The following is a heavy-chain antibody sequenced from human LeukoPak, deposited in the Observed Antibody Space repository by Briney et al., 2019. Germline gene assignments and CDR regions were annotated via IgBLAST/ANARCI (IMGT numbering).Heavy chain of an antibody. V-gene: IGHV4-34*01. CDR3: ARGPPLSYYGMDV. J-gene: IGHJ6*04. CDR1: GGSFSGYC. Sequence: SETLSLTCTVYGGSFSGYCWTWIRQPPGKGLEWIGEINHSGSTNYNPSLKSRVTLSVDTSTNQFSLKLSSVTAADTAVYYCARGPPLSYYGMDVWGKGTTVTVSS. CDR2: INHSGST.